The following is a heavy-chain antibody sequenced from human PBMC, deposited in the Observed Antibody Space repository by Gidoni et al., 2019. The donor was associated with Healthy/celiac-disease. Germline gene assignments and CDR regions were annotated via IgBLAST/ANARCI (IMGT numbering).Heavy chain of an antibody. Sequence: QVQLVESGGGVVQPGRSLRLSCAASGFPFSSYGMHWVRQAPGKGLEWVAVISYDGSNKYYADSVKGRFTISRDNSKNTLYLQMNSLRAEDTAVYYCAKDWGDGIDGFQHWGQGTLVTVSS. CDR1: GFPFSSYG. D-gene: IGHD3-16*01. J-gene: IGHJ1*01. CDR2: ISYDGSNK. V-gene: IGHV3-30*18. CDR3: AKDWGDGIDGFQH.